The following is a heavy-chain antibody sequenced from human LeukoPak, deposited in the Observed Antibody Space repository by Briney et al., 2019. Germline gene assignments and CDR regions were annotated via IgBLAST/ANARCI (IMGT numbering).Heavy chain of an antibody. D-gene: IGHD1-26*01. CDR2: IYYSGST. Sequence: SETLSLTCTVSGGSISSSSYYWGWIRQPPGKGLEWIGSIYYSGSTYYNPSLKSRVTISVDTSKNQFSLKLSSVTAADTAVYYWARLVYSGSYYVDYWGQGTLVTVSS. V-gene: IGHV4-39*01. J-gene: IGHJ4*02. CDR1: GGSISSSSYY. CDR3: ARLVYSGSYYVDY.